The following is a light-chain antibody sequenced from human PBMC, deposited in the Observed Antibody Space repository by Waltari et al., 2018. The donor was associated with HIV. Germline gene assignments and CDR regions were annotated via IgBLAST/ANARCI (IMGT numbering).Light chain of an antibody. V-gene: IGLV1-44*01. CDR2: NDN. Sequence: QSLLTRPPSASGTPGQRVTISCSGSNSNIGYNNVNWYQQFPGMAPRLLIYNDNQRASGVPDRFSGSKSGTSASLAISGLQPDDEAEYFCQHYGSSRLTFGGGTK. J-gene: IGLJ2*01. CDR1: NSNIGYNN. CDR3: QHYGSSRLT.